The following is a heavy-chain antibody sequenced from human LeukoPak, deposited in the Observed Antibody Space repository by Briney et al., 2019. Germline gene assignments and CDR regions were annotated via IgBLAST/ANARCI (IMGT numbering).Heavy chain of an antibody. J-gene: IGHJ4*02. CDR1: GFTFSSYG. Sequence: GGSLRLSCAASGFTFSSYGMHWVRQAPGKGLEWVAVISYDGSNKYYADSVKGRFTISRDNSKNTLYLQVNSLRAEDTAVYYCAKEKKTTTVVTGELDYWGQGTLVTVSS. D-gene: IGHD4-23*01. CDR3: AKEKKTTTVVTGELDY. V-gene: IGHV3-30*18. CDR2: ISYDGSNK.